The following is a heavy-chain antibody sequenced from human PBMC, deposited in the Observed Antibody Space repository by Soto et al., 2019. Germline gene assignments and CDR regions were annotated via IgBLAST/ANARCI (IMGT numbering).Heavy chain of an antibody. Sequence: QVQLQESGPGMVKPSETLSLTCTVSGGSINTYYWSWIRQPPGKGLEWIGYIYYSGSTNYNPSLQSRVTISVDTSKNQFSLKLSFVTAADTPVYYCARGGSSWYDYWGQGTLVTVSS. V-gene: IGHV4-59*01. D-gene: IGHD6-13*01. CDR1: GGSINTYY. CDR3: ARGGSSWYDY. CDR2: IYYSGST. J-gene: IGHJ4*02.